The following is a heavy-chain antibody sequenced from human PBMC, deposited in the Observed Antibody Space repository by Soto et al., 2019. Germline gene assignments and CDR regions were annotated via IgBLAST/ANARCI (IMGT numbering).Heavy chain of an antibody. D-gene: IGHD6-19*01. J-gene: IGHJ4*02. CDR1: GYTFTGYY. CDR3: ARESLVAVAGTLFDY. Sequence: ASVKVSCKASGYTFTGYYMHWVRQAPGQGLEWMGWINPNSGGTNYAQKFQGWVTMTRDTSISTAYMELSRLRSDDTAVYYCARESLVAVAGTLFDYWGQGTLVPVSS. V-gene: IGHV1-2*04. CDR2: INPNSGGT.